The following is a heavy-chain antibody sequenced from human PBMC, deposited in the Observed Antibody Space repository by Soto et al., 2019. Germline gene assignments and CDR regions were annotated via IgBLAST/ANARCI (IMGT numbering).Heavy chain of an antibody. CDR3: AKDRVGELPRGLYYFDY. J-gene: IGHJ4*02. Sequence: EVQLLESGGGLVQPGGSLRLSCAASGFTFSSYAMSWVRQAPGKGLEWVSAISGSGGSTYYADSVKGRFTISRDNYKNTLYLQMNSLRAEDTAVYYCAKDRVGELPRGLYYFDYWGQGTLVTVSS. CDR1: GFTFSSYA. V-gene: IGHV3-23*01. D-gene: IGHD3-10*01. CDR2: ISGSGGST.